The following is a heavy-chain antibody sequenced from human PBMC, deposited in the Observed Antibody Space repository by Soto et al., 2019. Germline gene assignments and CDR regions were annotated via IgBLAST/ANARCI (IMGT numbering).Heavy chain of an antibody. CDR2: INDRGSI. CDR3: ARESHDILTGPPWVWYFDL. CDR1: GGSFSGYY. J-gene: IGHJ2*01. Sequence: QVQLQQWGAGPLRPLETLSLTCGVSGGSFSGYYWAWIPQSPGKGLEWIGEINDRGSINYNPSLKSRVSISVATSKNHYSLNLRSVTAADTAVYYCARESHDILTGPPWVWYFDLWGRGTLVTVSS. D-gene: IGHD3-9*01. V-gene: IGHV4-34*01.